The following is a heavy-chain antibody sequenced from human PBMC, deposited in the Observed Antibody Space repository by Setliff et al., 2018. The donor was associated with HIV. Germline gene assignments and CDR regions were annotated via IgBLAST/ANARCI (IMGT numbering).Heavy chain of an antibody. J-gene: IGHJ5*02. Sequence: ASVKVSCKASGYLFTGYYTHWVRQAPGQGLEWMGWINVNSGGTKYAQKFQGRVTMTRDTSTNTAYMELNSLTSDDTAVYYCARDLVVVAPYYCFDPWGQGTLVTVSS. D-gene: IGHD2-15*01. CDR1: GYLFTGYY. V-gene: IGHV1-2*02. CDR3: ARDLVVVAPYYCFDP. CDR2: INVNSGGT.